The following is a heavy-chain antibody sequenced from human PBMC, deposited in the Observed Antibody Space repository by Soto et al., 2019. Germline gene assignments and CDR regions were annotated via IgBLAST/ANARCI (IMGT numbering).Heavy chain of an antibody. V-gene: IGHV4-30-2*01. CDR2: IYHSGST. Sequence: SETLSLTCAVSGGSISSGGYSWSWIRQPPGKGLEWIGYIYHSGSTYYNPSLKSRVTISVDRSKNQFSLKLSSVTAADTAVYYCAREVGTPFDFWGRGTLVTVSS. CDR3: AREVGTPFDF. J-gene: IGHJ4*02. D-gene: IGHD1-7*01. CDR1: GGSISSGGYS.